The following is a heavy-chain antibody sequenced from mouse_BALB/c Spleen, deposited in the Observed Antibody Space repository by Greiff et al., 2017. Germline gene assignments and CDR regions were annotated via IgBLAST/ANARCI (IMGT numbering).Heavy chain of an antibody. Sequence: VKLVESGPGLVAPSQSLSITCTVSGFSLTSYDISWIRQPPGKGLEWLGVIWTGGGTNYTSAFMSRLSISKDNSKSQVFLKMNSLHTDDTAIYYCVRGEYDFAYWGQGTLVTVSA. CDR2: IWTGGGT. CDR1: GFSLTSYD. J-gene: IGHJ3*01. D-gene: IGHD2-14*01. V-gene: IGHV2-9-2*01. CDR3: VRGEYDFAY.